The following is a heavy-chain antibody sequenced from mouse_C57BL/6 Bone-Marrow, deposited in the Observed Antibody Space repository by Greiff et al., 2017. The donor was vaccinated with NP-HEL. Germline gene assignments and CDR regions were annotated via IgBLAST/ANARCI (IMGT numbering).Heavy chain of an antibody. V-gene: IGHV1-66*01. D-gene: IGHD4-1*01. CDR2: IYPGSGNT. CDR1: GYSFTSYY. J-gene: IGHJ3*01. CDR3: ARNWAWFAY. Sequence: QVQLKESGPELVKPGASVKISCKASGYSFTSYYIHWVKQRPGQGLEWIGWIYPGSGNTKYNEKFKGKATLTADTSSSTAYMQLSSLTSEDSAVYYCARNWAWFAYWGQGTLVTVSA.